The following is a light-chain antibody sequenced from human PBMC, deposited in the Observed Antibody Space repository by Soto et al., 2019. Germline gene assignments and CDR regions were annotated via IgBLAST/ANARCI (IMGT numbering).Light chain of an antibody. CDR1: QGISSY. J-gene: IGKJ5*01. CDR2: AAS. Sequence: DMQLTQSPSFLSASVGDRVTITFRAIQGISSYLAWYQQKPGKAPKFLISAASTLQSGVPSRFSGSGSGTEFTLTISSLQSEDFATYYCQQLNSYQVTFGQGTRLEIK. CDR3: QQLNSYQVT. V-gene: IGKV1-9*01.